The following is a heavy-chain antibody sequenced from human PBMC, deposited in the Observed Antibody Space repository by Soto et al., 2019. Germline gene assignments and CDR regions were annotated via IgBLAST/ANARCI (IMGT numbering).Heavy chain of an antibody. CDR2: IYHIGST. J-gene: IGHJ3*02. V-gene: IGHV4-4*02. D-gene: IGHD5-12*01. Sequence: PSETLSLTCAVSGGSISSSNWWSWVRQPPGKGLEWIGEIYHIGSTDYSPSLKSRVTISVDKSKNQFSLKLSSVTAADTAVYYCARGRTATNGAFDIWGQGTMVTVS. CDR3: ARGRTATNGAFDI. CDR1: GGSISSSNW.